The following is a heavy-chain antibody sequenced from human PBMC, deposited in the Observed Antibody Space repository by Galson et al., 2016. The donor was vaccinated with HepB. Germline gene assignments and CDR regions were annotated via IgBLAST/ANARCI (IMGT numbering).Heavy chain of an antibody. CDR2: IWADGGNK. Sequence: SLRLSCAASGFTFSNHGMHWVRQAPGKGLECVAVIWADGGNKYYVNSVKGRFTISRDNSKNTVYLQMNRLRADDTAVYYCERDMYTGSYIIDYWGQGTLVTVSS. D-gene: IGHD1-26*01. CDR3: ERDMYTGSYIIDY. V-gene: IGHV3-33*01. CDR1: GFTFSNHG. J-gene: IGHJ4*02.